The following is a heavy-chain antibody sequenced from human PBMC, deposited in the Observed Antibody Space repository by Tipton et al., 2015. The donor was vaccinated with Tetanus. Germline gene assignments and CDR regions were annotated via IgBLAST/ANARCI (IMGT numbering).Heavy chain of an antibody. CDR3: ARGITDGYNRRLDY. D-gene: IGHD1-20*01. CDR1: RGPISSYY. CDR2: ISNGNP. Sequence: GSLRLSCTVSRGPISSYYWSWVRLPAGKGLEFIGHISNGNPDYAPSLKNRVSLSVDLSKNEFYMKLRSVTAADTGVYYCARGITDGYNRRLDYWGQGTLVAVSP. V-gene: IGHV4-4*07. J-gene: IGHJ4*02.